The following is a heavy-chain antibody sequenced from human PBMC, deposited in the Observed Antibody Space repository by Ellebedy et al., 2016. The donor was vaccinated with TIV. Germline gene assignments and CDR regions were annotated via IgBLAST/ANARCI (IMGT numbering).Heavy chain of an antibody. CDR2: FDHPDDRT. D-gene: IGHD3-22*01. CDR3: ATRGPYSSGYLFDF. V-gene: IGHV1-24*01. Sequence: AASVKVSCKVSGKSLTEVSIHWVRQAPGKGLEWMGCFDHPDDRTDYEHNFEGRITVTVDTSTDTAYMELNSLRSEDTAMYYCATRGPYSSGYLFDFWGQGALVTISS. CDR1: GKSLTEVS. J-gene: IGHJ4*02.